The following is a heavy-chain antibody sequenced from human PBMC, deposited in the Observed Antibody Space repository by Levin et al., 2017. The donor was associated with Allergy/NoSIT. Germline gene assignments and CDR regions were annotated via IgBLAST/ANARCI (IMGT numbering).Heavy chain of an antibody. Sequence: KISCKASGGTFSSYAISWVRQAPGQGLEWMGGIIPIFGTANYAQKFQGRVTITADESTSTAYMELSSLRSEDTAVYYCARENDIVATNYYGMDVWGQGTTVTVSS. V-gene: IGHV1-69*01. CDR3: ARENDIVATNYYGMDV. J-gene: IGHJ6*02. D-gene: IGHD5-12*01. CDR1: GGTFSSYA. CDR2: IIPIFGTA.